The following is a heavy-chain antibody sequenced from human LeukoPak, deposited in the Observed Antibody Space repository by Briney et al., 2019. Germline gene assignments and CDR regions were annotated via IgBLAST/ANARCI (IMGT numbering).Heavy chain of an antibody. V-gene: IGHV1-8*01. CDR3: ALAYCGGDCGYFDH. CDR2: MNPNSGNT. J-gene: IGHJ4*02. CDR1: GYTFTSYD. Sequence: GASVKVSCKASGYTFTSYDINWVRQATGQGLEWMGWMNPNSGNTGYAQKFQGRVTMTRNTSISTAYMELSSLRSEDTAVYYCALAYCGGDCGYFDHWGQGTLVTVSS. D-gene: IGHD2-21*02.